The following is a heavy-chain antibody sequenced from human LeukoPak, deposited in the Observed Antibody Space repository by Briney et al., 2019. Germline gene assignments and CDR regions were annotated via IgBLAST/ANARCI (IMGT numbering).Heavy chain of an antibody. CDR2: ISGSGGST. D-gene: IGHD6-13*01. J-gene: IGHJ4*02. CDR1: GFTFSSYA. V-gene: IGHV3-23*01. Sequence: GGSLRLSCAASGFTFSSYAMSWVRQAPGKGLEWVSAISGSGGSTYYADSVKGRFTISRDNSKNTLYLQMNSLRAEDTAVYYRAKSRRIAQLAFDYWGQGTLVTVSS. CDR3: AKSRRIAQLAFDY.